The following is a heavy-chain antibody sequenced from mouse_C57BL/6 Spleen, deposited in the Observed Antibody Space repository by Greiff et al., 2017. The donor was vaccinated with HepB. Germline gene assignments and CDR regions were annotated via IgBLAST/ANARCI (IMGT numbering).Heavy chain of an antibody. D-gene: IGHD1-1*01. CDR1: GYTFTSYW. Sequence: QVQLQQPGAELVRPGSSVKLSCKASGYTFTSYWMHWVKQRPIQGLEWIGNIDPSDSETHYNQKFKDKATLTVDKSSSTAYMQLSSLTSEDSAVYYCARGGSVAGEYFDVWGTGTTVTVSS. CDR2: IDPSDSET. J-gene: IGHJ1*03. CDR3: ARGGSVAGEYFDV. V-gene: IGHV1-52*01.